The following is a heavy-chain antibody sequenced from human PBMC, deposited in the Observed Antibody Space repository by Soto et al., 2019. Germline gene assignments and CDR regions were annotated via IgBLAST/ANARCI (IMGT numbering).Heavy chain of an antibody. D-gene: IGHD3-10*01. J-gene: IGHJ4*02. CDR3: ARDPGNLWFGSTQFDY. CDR2: IWYDGSNK. V-gene: IGHV3-33*01. Sequence: GGSLRLSCAASGFTFSSYGMHWVRQAPGKGLEWVAVIWYDGSNKYYADSVKGRFTISRDNSKNTLYLQMNSLRAEDTAVYYCARDPGNLWFGSTQFDYWGQGTLVTVSS. CDR1: GFTFSSYG.